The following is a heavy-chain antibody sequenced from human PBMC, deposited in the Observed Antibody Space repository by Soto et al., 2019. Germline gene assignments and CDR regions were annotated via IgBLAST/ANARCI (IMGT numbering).Heavy chain of an antibody. V-gene: IGHV4-34*01. J-gene: IGHJ4*02. D-gene: IGHD1-26*01. Sequence: QVQLQQWGAGLLKPSETLSLTCAVYGESFSGYYWSWIRQPPGKGLEWIGEINHSGSAKYNPSLKRRLTLSVDTPKNQFSLKLSSMTAADTAVYYGARGRDLGGTYLDYWGQGTLVTVSS. CDR3: ARGRDLGGTYLDY. CDR2: INHSGSA. CDR1: GESFSGYY.